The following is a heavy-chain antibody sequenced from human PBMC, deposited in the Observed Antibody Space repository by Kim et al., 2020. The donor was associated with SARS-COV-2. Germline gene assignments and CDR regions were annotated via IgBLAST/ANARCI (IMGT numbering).Heavy chain of an antibody. CDR2: IDPSDSYT. D-gene: IGHD6-19*01. J-gene: IGHJ5*02. Sequence: GESLQISCKGSGYSFTSYWISWVRQMPGKGLEWMGRIDPSDSYTNYSPSFQGHVTISADKSISTAYLQWSSLKASDTAMYYCARHITSIAVAGTGVLWFDPWGQGTLVTVSS. CDR1: GYSFTSYW. V-gene: IGHV5-10-1*01. CDR3: ARHITSIAVAGTGVLWFDP.